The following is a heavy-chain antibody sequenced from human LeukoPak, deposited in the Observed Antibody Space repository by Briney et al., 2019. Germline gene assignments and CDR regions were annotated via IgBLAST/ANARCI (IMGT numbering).Heavy chain of an antibody. CDR3: ARGSSSWYYFDY. CDR1: GFTFKSYD. CDR2: ISGSGDST. J-gene: IGHJ4*02. Sequence: GGSLRLSCAASGFTFKSYDMSWVRQAPGKGLEWVSGISGSGDSTYSADSVKGRFTISRDNAKNSLYLQMNSLRAEDMAVYYCARGSSSWYYFDYWGQGTLVTVSS. D-gene: IGHD6-13*01. V-gene: IGHV3-23*01.